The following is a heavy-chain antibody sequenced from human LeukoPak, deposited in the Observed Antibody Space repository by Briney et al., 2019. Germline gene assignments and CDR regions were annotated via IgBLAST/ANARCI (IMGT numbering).Heavy chain of an antibody. Sequence: ASVKVSCKASGYTFTSYYMHWVRQAPGQGLEWMGIINPSGGSTSYAQKLQGRVTMTTDTSTSTAYMELRSLRSDDTAVYYCAREAAETFDYWGQGTLVTVSS. CDR2: INPSGGST. V-gene: IGHV1-46*01. CDR1: GYTFTSYY. J-gene: IGHJ4*02. CDR3: AREAAETFDY. D-gene: IGHD6-13*01.